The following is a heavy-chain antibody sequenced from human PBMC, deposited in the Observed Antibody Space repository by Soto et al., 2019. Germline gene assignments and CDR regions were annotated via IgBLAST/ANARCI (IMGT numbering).Heavy chain of an antibody. V-gene: IGHV3-30-3*01. J-gene: IGHJ3*02. CDR3: ARDPVTMIVVVVGAFDI. CDR1: GFTFSSYA. D-gene: IGHD3-22*01. CDR2: ISYDGSNK. Sequence: GGSLRLSCAASGFTFSSYAMHWVRQAPGKGLEWVAVISYDGSNKYYADSVKGRFTISRDNSKNTLYLQMNSLRAEDTAVYYCARDPVTMIVVVVGAFDIWGQGTMVTVSS.